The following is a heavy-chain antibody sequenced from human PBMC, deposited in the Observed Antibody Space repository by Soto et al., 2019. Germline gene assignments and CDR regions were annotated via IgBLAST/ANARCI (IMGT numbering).Heavy chain of an antibody. Sequence: ASVKVSCKASGYTFTSYGISWVRQAPGQGLEWMGWISAYNGNANYAQKLQGRVTMTTDTSTSTAYMELRSLRSDDTAVYYCALGYDFWSGYYLDYWGQGTLVTVSS. V-gene: IGHV1-18*01. CDR2: ISAYNGNA. CDR3: ALGYDFWSGYYLDY. CDR1: GYTFTSYG. D-gene: IGHD3-3*01. J-gene: IGHJ4*02.